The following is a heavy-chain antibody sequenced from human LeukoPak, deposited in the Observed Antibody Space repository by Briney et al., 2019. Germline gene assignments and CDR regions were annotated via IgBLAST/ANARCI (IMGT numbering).Heavy chain of an antibody. D-gene: IGHD3-22*01. Sequence: TSETLPLTCAVYGGSFSGYYWSWIRQPPGKGLEWIGEINHSGSTNYNPSLKSRVTISVDTSKNQFSLKLSSVTAADTAVYYCARGRYYYDSSGYYYYFDYWGQGTLVTVSS. V-gene: IGHV4-34*01. CDR1: GGSFSGYY. CDR2: INHSGST. CDR3: ARGRYYYDSSGYYYYFDY. J-gene: IGHJ4*02.